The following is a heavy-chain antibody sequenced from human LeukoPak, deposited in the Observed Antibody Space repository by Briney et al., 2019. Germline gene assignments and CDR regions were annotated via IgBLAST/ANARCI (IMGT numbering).Heavy chain of an antibody. CDR2: ISGSGGST. V-gene: IGHV3-23*01. CDR1: GFTFSSYA. CDR3: ASTSCYIFCSVAGKY. Sequence: GGSLRLSCAASGFTFSSYAVSWVRQAPGKGLEWVSAISGSGGSTYYADSVKGRFTISRDNSKNTLYLQMNSLRAEDTAVYYCASTSCYIFCSVAGKYWGQGTLVTVSS. J-gene: IGHJ4*02. D-gene: IGHD2-2*02.